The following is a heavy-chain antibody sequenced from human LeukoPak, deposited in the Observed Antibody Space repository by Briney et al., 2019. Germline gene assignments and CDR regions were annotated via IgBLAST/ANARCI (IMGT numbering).Heavy chain of an antibody. J-gene: IGHJ2*01. CDR2: IYYSGST. CDR1: GGSISSYY. D-gene: IGHD1-26*01. Sequence: PSETLSLTCTVSGGSISSYYWSWIRQPPGKGLEWIGYIYYSGSTNYNPSLKSRVTISVDTSKNQFSLKLSSVTAADTAVYYCARRSGSHKDWYFDLWGRGTLVTVPS. V-gene: IGHV4-59*12. CDR3: ARRSGSHKDWYFDL.